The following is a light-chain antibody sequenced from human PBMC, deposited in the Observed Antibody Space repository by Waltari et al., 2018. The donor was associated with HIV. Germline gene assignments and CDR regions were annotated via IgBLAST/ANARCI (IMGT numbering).Light chain of an antibody. V-gene: IGKV3-20*01. Sequence: EIVLTQSPGTLSLSPGERANLSCRASQSVSSSYLAWYQQKPGQAPRLLMYGASSRATGLPDRFSGSGSGTDFTLTINRLEPEDFAVYYCQQNAGSPPYSFGQGTKLESK. J-gene: IGKJ2*03. CDR1: QSVSSSY. CDR3: QQNAGSPPYS. CDR2: GAS.